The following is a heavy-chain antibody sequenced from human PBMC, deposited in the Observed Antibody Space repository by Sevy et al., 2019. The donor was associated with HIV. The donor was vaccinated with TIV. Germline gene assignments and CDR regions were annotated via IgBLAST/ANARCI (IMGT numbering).Heavy chain of an antibody. CDR2: IKFDGSKK. CDR3: ARGRYCSGGGCYTDY. Sequence: GGSLRLSCAAPGFIFSGYWMTWVRQAPGKGLEWVANIKFDGSKKYYVDSVKGRFTISRDNAKNSLFLQMNSLRAADTAVYYCARGRYCSGGGCYTDYWGQGTLVTVSS. D-gene: IGHD2-15*01. CDR1: GFIFSGYW. V-gene: IGHV3-7*01. J-gene: IGHJ4*02.